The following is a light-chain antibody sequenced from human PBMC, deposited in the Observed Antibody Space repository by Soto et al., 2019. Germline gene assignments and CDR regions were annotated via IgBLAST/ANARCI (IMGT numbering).Light chain of an antibody. Sequence: EIVMTQSPATLSVSPGERATLSCRASQSVSSNLAWYQQKPGQGPRLLICGASTRATGIPARFSGSGSGTEFTLTISSRQSEDFAVYYCQQYNKWPPWTFGQGTKVEIK. J-gene: IGKJ1*01. CDR2: GAS. V-gene: IGKV3D-15*01. CDR1: QSVSSN. CDR3: QQYNKWPPWT.